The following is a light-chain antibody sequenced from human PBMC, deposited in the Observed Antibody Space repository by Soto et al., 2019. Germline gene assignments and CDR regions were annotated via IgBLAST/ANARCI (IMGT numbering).Light chain of an antibody. Sequence: EIVVTQSPATLSASPGERITLSCRVSQSVRNNVGWYQQKPGQTPRVIMYDTSTRAAGIPDRFSGSGYGTYFTLTISSLQSEDFAVYYCQQYNIWRSITFGQGTRLEIK. CDR1: QSVRNN. CDR2: DTS. J-gene: IGKJ5*01. CDR3: QQYNIWRSIT. V-gene: IGKV3-15*01.